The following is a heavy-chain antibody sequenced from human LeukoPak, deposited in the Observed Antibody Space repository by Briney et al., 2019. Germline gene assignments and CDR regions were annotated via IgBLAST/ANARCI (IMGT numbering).Heavy chain of an antibody. Sequence: PSETLSLTCAVYGVSFSGHCWSWIRQPPGKGLEWIGEINHSGGANYNPSLKSRVTMSVDTSKNQFSLNLTSVTAADTAVYYCARYGTYYYYYYMDVWGKGTTVTVSS. CDR2: INHSGGA. D-gene: IGHD4-17*01. J-gene: IGHJ6*03. CDR1: GVSFSGHC. CDR3: ARYGTYYYYYYMDV. V-gene: IGHV4-34*01.